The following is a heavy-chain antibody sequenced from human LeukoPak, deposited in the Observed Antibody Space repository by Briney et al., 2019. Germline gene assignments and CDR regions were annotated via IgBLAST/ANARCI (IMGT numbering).Heavy chain of an antibody. CDR1: GFAFTSYA. CDR2: ISGSCGPT. D-gene: IGHD3-9*01. V-gene: IGHV3-23*01. CDR3: AKGLVNDWSALEY. J-gene: IGHJ4*02. Sequence: RGGSLRLSRAASGFAFTSYAMTWVRQAPREGVGWVSAISGSCGPTYSADSVRGRFNISRDNSKNTLYLQMNSLRAEDTAIYYCAKGLVNDWSALEYWGQGTLVSVSS.